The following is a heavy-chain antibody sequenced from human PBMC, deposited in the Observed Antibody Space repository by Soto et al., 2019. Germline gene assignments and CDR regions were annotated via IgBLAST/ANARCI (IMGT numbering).Heavy chain of an antibody. CDR2: IYSGGST. CDR3: ARDTKSDGDYSHFEY. Sequence: EVQLVESGGGLIQPGGSLRLSCAASGFTVSSNYMSWVRQAPGKGLEWVSVIYSGGSTYYADSVKGRFTISRDNSKNTLYLQMNSLRAEDTAVYYCARDTKSDGDYSHFEYWGQGTLVTVSS. D-gene: IGHD4-17*01. J-gene: IGHJ4*02. CDR1: GFTVSSNY. V-gene: IGHV3-53*01.